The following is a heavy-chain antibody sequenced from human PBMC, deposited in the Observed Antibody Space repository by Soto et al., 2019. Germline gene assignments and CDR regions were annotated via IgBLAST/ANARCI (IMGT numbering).Heavy chain of an antibody. CDR2: IYHTWNT. D-gene: IGHD2-2*02. CDR1: GGSISSGGYS. Sequence: SETLSLTCAVSGGSISSGGYSWSWIRQPPGKGLEWIGYIYHTWNTYYNPSLESRVTISVDRSRNQLSLELTSVTAADTAVYYCASFRGTAILDYWGQGTLVTVSS. CDR3: ASFRGTAILDY. V-gene: IGHV4-30-2*01. J-gene: IGHJ4*02.